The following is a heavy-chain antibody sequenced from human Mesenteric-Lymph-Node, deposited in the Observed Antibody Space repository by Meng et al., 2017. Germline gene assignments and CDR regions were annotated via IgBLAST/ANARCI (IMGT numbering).Heavy chain of an antibody. J-gene: IGHJ4*02. V-gene: IGHV4-39*07. D-gene: IGHD3-10*01. Sequence: SETLSLTCTVSGGSISSSSYYWGWIRQPPGKGLEWIGEINHSGSTNYNPSLKSRVTISVDTSKNQFSLKLSSVTAADTAVYYCARGVYGSGSWSPNSVKSFDYWGQGTLVTVSS. CDR2: INHSGST. CDR3: ARGVYGSGSWSPNSVKSFDY. CDR1: GGSISSSSYY.